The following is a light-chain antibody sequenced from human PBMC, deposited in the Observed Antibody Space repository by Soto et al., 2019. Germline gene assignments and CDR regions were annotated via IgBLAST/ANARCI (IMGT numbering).Light chain of an antibody. CDR1: SSNIGAGYD. CDR3: QSSDSSLSGSV. J-gene: IGLJ2*01. Sequence: QSVLTQPPSVSGAPGQRVTISCTGSSSNIGAGYDVHWYQHLPGTAPKLLIYGNSNRPSGVPDRFSGSQSGTSASLAITGLQAEDEAEYYCQSSDSSLSGSVFGGGTKLIVL. V-gene: IGLV1-40*01. CDR2: GNS.